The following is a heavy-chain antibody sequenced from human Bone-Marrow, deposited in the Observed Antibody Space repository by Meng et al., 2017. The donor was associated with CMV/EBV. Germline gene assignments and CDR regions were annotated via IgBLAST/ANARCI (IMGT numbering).Heavy chain of an antibody. CDR3: ARDGGLGKYDYYGMDV. CDR1: GGTFSSYT. D-gene: IGHD3-10*01. V-gene: IGHV1-69*04. CDR2: INPILGIA. J-gene: IGHJ6*02. Sequence: SVKVSCKPSGGTFSSYTIRWVRQALGQGLEWMGRINPILGIANHAPKFQGRVTITADKATSTAYMELSSLRSEDTAVYYCARDGGLGKYDYYGMDVWGQGTTVTVSS.